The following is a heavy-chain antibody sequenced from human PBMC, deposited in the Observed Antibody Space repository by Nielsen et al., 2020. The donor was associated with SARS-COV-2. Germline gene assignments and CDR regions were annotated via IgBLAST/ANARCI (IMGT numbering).Heavy chain of an antibody. CDR2: ISSSSSTI. D-gene: IGHD1-26*01. V-gene: IGHV3-48*02. CDR3: ARDDGSYYPVYYFDY. CDR1: GFTFSRYS. Sequence: GGSLRLSCAASGFTFSRYSMNWVRQAPGKGLEWVSYISSSSSTIYYADSVKGRFTISRDNAKNSLYLQMNSLRDEDTAVYYCARDDGSYYPVYYFDYWGQGTLVTVSS. J-gene: IGHJ4*02.